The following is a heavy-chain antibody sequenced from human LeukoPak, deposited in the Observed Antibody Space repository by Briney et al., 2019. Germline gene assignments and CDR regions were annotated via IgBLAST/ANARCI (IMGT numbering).Heavy chain of an antibody. CDR1: GFTFSSYS. CDR2: ISSSSSYI. V-gene: IGHV3-21*01. D-gene: IGHD6-13*01. Sequence: GGSLRLSCAASGFTFSSYSMNWVRQAPGKGLEWVSSISSSSSYIYYADSVKGRFTISRDNAKNSLYLQMNSLRAEDPAVYYCARESRGIAAAGVFDYWGQGTLVTVSS. CDR3: ARESRGIAAAGVFDY. J-gene: IGHJ4*02.